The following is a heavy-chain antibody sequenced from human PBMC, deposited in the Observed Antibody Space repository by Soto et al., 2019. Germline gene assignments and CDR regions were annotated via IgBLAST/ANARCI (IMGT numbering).Heavy chain of an antibody. CDR3: AKDQTPGGSYFDY. Sequence: GGSLRLSCAASGFTFSSYGMHWVRQAPGKGLEWVAVISYDGSNKYYADSGKGRFTISRDNSKNTLYLQMNSLRAEDTAVYYCAKDQTPGGSYFDYWGQGTLVTVSS. V-gene: IGHV3-30*18. D-gene: IGHD3-16*01. J-gene: IGHJ4*02. CDR2: ISYDGSNK. CDR1: GFTFSSYG.